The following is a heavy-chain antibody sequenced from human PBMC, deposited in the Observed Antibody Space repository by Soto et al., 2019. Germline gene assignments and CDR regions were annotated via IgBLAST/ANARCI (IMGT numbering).Heavy chain of an antibody. CDR2: IIPILGIA. CDR1: GGTFSSYT. CDR3: ARVDPDTAMEIAVAGTFDY. Sequence: SVKVSCKASGGTFSSYTISWVRQAPGQGLEWMGRIIPILGIANYAQKFQGRVTITADKSTSTAYMELSSLRSEDTAVYYCARVDPDTAMEIAVAGTFDYWGQGTLVTVSS. V-gene: IGHV1-69*02. J-gene: IGHJ4*02. D-gene: IGHD6-19*01.